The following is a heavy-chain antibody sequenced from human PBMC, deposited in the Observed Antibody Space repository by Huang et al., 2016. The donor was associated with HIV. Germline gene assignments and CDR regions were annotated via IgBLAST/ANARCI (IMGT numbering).Heavy chain of an antibody. CDR3: ARGRIERDGHSFWDPFSHGGDDSFDI. J-gene: IGHJ3*02. V-gene: IGHV1-46*03. Sequence: QVQLVQPGAEVKKPGASVKVSCKASGYIFTTYYMHWVRQATGQGLEWMGIINPVGGSTGSEQQFLGRVTMTRDTSTTTVYMELSSLGSDVTAVYYCARGRIERDGHSFWDPFSHGGDDSFDIWGQGTMVTVSS. CDR2: INPVGGST. CDR1: GYIFTTYY. D-gene: IGHD3-3*01.